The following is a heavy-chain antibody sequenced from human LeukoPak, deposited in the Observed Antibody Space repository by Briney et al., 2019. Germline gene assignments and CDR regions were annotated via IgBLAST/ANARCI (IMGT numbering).Heavy chain of an antibody. V-gene: IGHV4-59*01. CDR1: GGSISSYY. D-gene: IGHD3-10*01. J-gene: IGHJ5*02. Sequence: PSETLSLTCTVSGGSISSYYWSWIRQPPGKGLEWIGFIFYSGTTNYNPSLKSRVTISVDTSKNQYSLKLSSVTAADTAVYYCARGPRFGELLWHWFDPWGQGTLVTVSS. CDR2: IFYSGTT. CDR3: ARGPRFGELLWHWFDP.